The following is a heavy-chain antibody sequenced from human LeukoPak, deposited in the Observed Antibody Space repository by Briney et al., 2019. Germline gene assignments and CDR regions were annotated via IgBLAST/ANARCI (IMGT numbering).Heavy chain of an antibody. V-gene: IGHV1-69*04. Sequence: ASVKVSCKASGGTFSSYTISWVRQAPGQGLEWMGRIIPILGIANYAQKFEGRVTITADKSTGTAYMELSSLRSEDTAVYYCAREISSSSWSVGWFDPWGQGTLVTVSP. CDR1: GGTFSSYT. CDR3: AREISSSSWSVGWFDP. J-gene: IGHJ5*02. CDR2: IIPILGIA. D-gene: IGHD6-13*01.